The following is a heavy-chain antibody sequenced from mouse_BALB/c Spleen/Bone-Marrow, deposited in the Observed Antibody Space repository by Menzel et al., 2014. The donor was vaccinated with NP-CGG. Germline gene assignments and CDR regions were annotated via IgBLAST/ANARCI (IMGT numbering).Heavy chain of an antibody. CDR2: ISNGGNYT. J-gene: IGHJ4*01. V-gene: IGHV5-9-3*01. D-gene: IGHD1-1*02. Sequence: DVKLQESGGGLVKPGGSLKLSCAASGFTFSSYGVSWVRQTPEKRLEWVATISNGGNYTYYPDSVKGRFTISRDNAKNTLYLQMSSLRSEDTAMYYCTRQRGDYAMDYWGQGTSVTVSS. CDR3: TRQRGDYAMDY. CDR1: GFTFSSYG.